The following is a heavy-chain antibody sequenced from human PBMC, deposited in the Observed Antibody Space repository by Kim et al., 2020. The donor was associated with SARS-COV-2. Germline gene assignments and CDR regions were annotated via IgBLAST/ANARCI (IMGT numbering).Heavy chain of an antibody. Sequence: GGSLRLSCAASGFTFSSYGMHWVCQAPGKGREWVAVIWYDGSNKYYADPVKGQFTISRDNSKNTLYLQMNSLRAEDTAGYYCAKDSYYDSSGYIDYWGQGTLVTVSS. CDR1: GFTFSSYG. CDR3: AKDSYYDSSGYIDY. CDR2: IWYDGSNK. J-gene: IGHJ4*02. D-gene: IGHD3-22*01. V-gene: IGHV3-33*06.